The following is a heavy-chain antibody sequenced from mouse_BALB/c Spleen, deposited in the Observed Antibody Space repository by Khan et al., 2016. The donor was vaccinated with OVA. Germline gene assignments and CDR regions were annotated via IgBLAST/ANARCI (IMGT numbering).Heavy chain of an antibody. J-gene: IGHJ3*01. CDR2: INPSNGYT. Sequence: QVQLQQPGAELARPGASVKMSCKASGYTFTSYTIHWIKLRPGQGLEWIGYINPSNGYTNYNQKFKDKATLTADKSSTTASMELSSLTSDDSALYNCVRDGAYHRNDGWFAYWGQGTLVTVSA. D-gene: IGHD2-14*01. CDR1: GYTFTSYT. V-gene: IGHV1-4*01. CDR3: VRDGAYHRNDGWFAY.